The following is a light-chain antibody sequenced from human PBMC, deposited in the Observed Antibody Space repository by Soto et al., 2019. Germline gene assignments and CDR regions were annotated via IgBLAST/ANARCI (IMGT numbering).Light chain of an antibody. Sequence: QSVLTQPASVSGSPGQSITISCTGTSSDVGAYNYVSWYQHHPGKAPKLMIYDVANRPSGVSNRFSGSKSGNTASLTISGLQAEDEAEYHRSSYTTRSTVVFGGGTKLTVL. CDR1: SSDVGAYNY. CDR3: SSYTTRSTVV. J-gene: IGLJ2*01. CDR2: DVA. V-gene: IGLV2-14*03.